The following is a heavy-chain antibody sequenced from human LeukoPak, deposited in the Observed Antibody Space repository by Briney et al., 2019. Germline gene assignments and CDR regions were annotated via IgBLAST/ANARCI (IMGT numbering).Heavy chain of an antibody. J-gene: IGHJ4*02. CDR3: ARHKYYGSGSPSFFDY. Sequence: SETLSLTCTVSGGSISSYYWSWIRQPPGKGLEWIGYVYYSGSTDYNPSLKSRVTISVDTSKNQFSLKLSSVTAADTAVYYCARHKYYGSGSPSFFDYWGQGTLVTVSS. V-gene: IGHV4-59*08. CDR1: GGSISSYY. CDR2: VYYSGST. D-gene: IGHD3-10*01.